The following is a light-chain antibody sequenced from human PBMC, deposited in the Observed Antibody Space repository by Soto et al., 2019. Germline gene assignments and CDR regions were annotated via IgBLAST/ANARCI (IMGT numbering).Light chain of an antibody. J-gene: IGKJ4*01. CDR1: QSVDIN. Sequence: EIVLTQSPATLSVSPGARVPLSCRASQSVDINLAWYQQKPGQAPRLLIYGASTRATDMPGRFSGRGAGADFTLTISRLEPEDFAVYYCQQFSSYPLTFGGGTKVDIK. CDR3: QQFSSYPLT. CDR2: GAS. V-gene: IGKV3-15*01.